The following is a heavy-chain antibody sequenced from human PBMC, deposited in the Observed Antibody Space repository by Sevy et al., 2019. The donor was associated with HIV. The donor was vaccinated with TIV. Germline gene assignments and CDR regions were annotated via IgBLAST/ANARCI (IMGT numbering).Heavy chain of an antibody. V-gene: IGHV3-15*01. CDR2: IKSTTDRGTT. CDR1: GFTFRNAW. D-gene: IGHD3-10*01. Sequence: GGSLRLSCPASGFTFRNAWMSWVRQAPGKGLEWVGRIKSTTDRGTTDYAAPVKGRFTISRDDSKNTLYLQMNSLQTEYTAVYYCTTGFISHFTNGNIRGVITQVFSWGQGTLVTVSS. J-gene: IGHJ5*02. CDR3: TTGFISHFTNGNIRGVITQVFS.